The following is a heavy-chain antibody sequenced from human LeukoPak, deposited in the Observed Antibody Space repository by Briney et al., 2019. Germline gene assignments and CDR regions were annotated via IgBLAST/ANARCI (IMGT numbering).Heavy chain of an antibody. D-gene: IGHD1-14*01. CDR2: IIPILGIA. J-gene: IGHJ4*02. Sequence: SVKVSCKASGGTFSSYTISWVRQAPGQGIEWMGRIIPILGIANYAQKFQGRVTITADKSTSTAYMALSSLRSGHTAVYYCARDQGGTDYWGQGNLVTASS. V-gene: IGHV1-69*04. CDR3: ARDQGGTDY. CDR1: GGTFSSYT.